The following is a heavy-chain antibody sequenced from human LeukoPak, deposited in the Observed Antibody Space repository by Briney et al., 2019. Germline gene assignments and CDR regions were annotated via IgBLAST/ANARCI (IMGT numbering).Heavy chain of an antibody. Sequence: ASVKVSCKASGYTFTSYGISWVRQAPGQGLEWMGWISAYNGNTNYAQKLQGRVTMTTDTSTSTAYMELRSLRSDDTAVYYCAREEGELRFLEWSETYYYYGMDVWGQGTTVTVSS. D-gene: IGHD3-3*01. CDR3: AREEGELRFLEWSETYYYYGMDV. J-gene: IGHJ6*02. CDR1: GYTFTSYG. CDR2: ISAYNGNT. V-gene: IGHV1-18*01.